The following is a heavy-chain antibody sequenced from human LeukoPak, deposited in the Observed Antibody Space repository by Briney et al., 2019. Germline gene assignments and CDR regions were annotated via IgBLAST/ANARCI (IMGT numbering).Heavy chain of an antibody. CDR2: ISGDGGST. CDR3: ARESETSGWYDY. V-gene: IGHV3-43*02. Sequence: GGSLILSCAAPGFIFDNYAIHWVRQAPGKGLEWVSLISGDGGSTFYADSVRGRFTISRDNTRKSLSLQMSSLRSEDTALYYCARESETSGWYDYWGQGTLVTVCS. CDR1: GFIFDNYA. J-gene: IGHJ4*02. D-gene: IGHD6-19*01.